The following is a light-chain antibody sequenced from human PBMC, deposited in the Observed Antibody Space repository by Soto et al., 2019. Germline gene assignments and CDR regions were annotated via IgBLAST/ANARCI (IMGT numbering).Light chain of an antibody. J-gene: IGLJ2*01. CDR2: EGT. V-gene: IGLV2-23*01. CDR1: NSDVGIYNL. CDR3: CSYTSNTVV. Sequence: QSALTQPASVSGSPGQSITVSCTGINSDVGIYNLVSWYQHHPGKAPKLVIYEGTKRPSGVSSRFSGSKSGNTASLPISGLQAEDEGDYYCCSYTSNTVVFGGGTKLTVL.